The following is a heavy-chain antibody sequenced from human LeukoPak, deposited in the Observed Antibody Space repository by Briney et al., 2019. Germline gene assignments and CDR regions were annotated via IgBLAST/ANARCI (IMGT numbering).Heavy chain of an antibody. CDR1: GGSISSSNYY. CDR2: IYYRGST. Sequence: SETLSLTCTVSGGSISSSNYYWGWIRQPPGKGLEWIGSIYYRGSTYYNPSLKSRVTISVDTSKNQFSLKLSSVTAADTAVYYCRPYYYGSSGYLVDYWGQGTLVTVSS. J-gene: IGHJ4*02. V-gene: IGHV4-39*01. CDR3: RPYYYGSSGYLVDY. D-gene: IGHD3-22*01.